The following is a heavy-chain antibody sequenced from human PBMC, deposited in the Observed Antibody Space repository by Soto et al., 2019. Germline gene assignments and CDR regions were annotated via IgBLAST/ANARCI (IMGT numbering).Heavy chain of an antibody. V-gene: IGHV1-3*01. D-gene: IGHD3-22*01. Sequence: ASLKVSCKASGYTFTSYAMHWVRQAPGQRLEWMGWINAGNGNTKYSQKFQGRVTITRDTSASTAYMELSSLRSEDTAVYYCARDVGYFDSSGYLRPNWFDPWGQGTLVTVS. J-gene: IGHJ5*02. CDR2: INAGNGNT. CDR1: GYTFTSYA. CDR3: ARDVGYFDSSGYLRPNWFDP.